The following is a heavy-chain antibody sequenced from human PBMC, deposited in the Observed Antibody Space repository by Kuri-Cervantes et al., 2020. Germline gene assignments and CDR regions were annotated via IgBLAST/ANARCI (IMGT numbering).Heavy chain of an antibody. CDR1: GYTFTDYY. CDR2: ISPNSGNT. V-gene: IGHV1-8*02. D-gene: IGHD5-12*01. J-gene: IGHJ4*02. Sequence: ASVKVSCKASGYTFTDYYMHWVRQAPGQGLEWMGWISPNSGNTGYAQKFQGRVTMTRNTSISTAYMELSSLRSEYTAVYYCARASEWWIQWGDYWGQGTLVTVSS. CDR3: ARASEWWIQWGDY.